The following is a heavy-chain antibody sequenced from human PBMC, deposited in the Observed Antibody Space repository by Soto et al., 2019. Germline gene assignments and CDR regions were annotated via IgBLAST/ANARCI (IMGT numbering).Heavy chain of an antibody. Sequence: SLRLSCAASGFTFSSYSMSWVRQAPGKGLEWVSAISGSGGSTYYADSVKGRFTISRDNSKNTLYLQMNSLRAEDTAVYYCAKDYSSSWYRTGFDYWGQGTLVTVSS. V-gene: IGHV3-23*01. J-gene: IGHJ4*02. CDR1: GFTFSSYS. CDR3: AKDYSSSWYRTGFDY. CDR2: ISGSGGST. D-gene: IGHD6-13*01.